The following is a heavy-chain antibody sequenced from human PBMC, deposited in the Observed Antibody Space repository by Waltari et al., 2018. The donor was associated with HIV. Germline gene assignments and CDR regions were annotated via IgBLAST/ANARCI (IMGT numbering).Heavy chain of an antibody. D-gene: IGHD6-19*01. Sequence: QVQLQQWGAGLLKPSETLSLTCAVYGGSFSGYYWSWIGQPPGKGLEWIGEINHSGSTNYNPSLKSRVTISVDTSKNQFSLKLSSVTAADTAVYYCARGLPSRIAVAGTSDAFDIWGQGTMVTVSS. CDR3: ARGLPSRIAVAGTSDAFDI. CDR2: INHSGST. CDR1: GGSFSGYY. J-gene: IGHJ3*02. V-gene: IGHV4-34*01.